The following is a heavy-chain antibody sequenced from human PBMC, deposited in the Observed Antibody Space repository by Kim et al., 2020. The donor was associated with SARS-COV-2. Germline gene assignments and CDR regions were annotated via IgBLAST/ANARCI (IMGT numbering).Heavy chain of an antibody. V-gene: IGHV1-69*01. J-gene: IGHJ5*02. D-gene: IGHD6-19*01. CDR3: ARAVPGMVNWFDP. Sequence: YAQKFQGRVTITADESTSTAYMELSSLRSEDTAFYYCARAVPGMVNWFDPWGQGTLVTVSS.